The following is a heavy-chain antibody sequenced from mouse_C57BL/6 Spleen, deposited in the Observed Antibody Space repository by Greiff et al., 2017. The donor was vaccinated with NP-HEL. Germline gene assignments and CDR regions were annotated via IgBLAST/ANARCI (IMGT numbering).Heavy chain of an antibody. D-gene: IGHD1-1*01. CDR1: GFTFSSYG. Sequence: EVMLVESGGDLVKPGGSLKLSCAASGFTFSSYGMSWVRQTPDKRLEWVATISSGGSYTYYPDSVKGRFTISRDNAKNTLYLQMSSLKSEDTAMYYCARHEITFAYWGQGTLVTVSA. V-gene: IGHV5-6*01. CDR2: ISSGGSYT. CDR3: ARHEITFAY. J-gene: IGHJ3*01.